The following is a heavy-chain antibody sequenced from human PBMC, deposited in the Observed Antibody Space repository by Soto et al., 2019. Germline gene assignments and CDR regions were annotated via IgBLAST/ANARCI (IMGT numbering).Heavy chain of an antibody. V-gene: IGHV1-69*02. CDR1: GDTFNFYS. Sequence: QVQLVQSGAEVKRPGSSVKVSCKASGDTFNFYSINWVRQAPGLGLEWMGRVNPIVSMSNYAQKFQGRVTMTADKPTTTAYMELSSLRSEDTAIYYCARSYGSGYRAFDSWGQGALVTVSS. CDR2: VNPIVSMS. CDR3: ARSYGSGYRAFDS. J-gene: IGHJ4*02. D-gene: IGHD3-10*01.